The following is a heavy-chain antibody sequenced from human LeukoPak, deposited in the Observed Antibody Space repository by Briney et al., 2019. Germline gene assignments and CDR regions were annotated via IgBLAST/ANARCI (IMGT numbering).Heavy chain of an antibody. D-gene: IGHD3-10*01. CDR1: GFTFSGSA. CDR3: MVLWFGELSNRYYYYYGMDV. J-gene: IGHJ6*02. CDR2: IRSKANSYAT. Sequence: GGSLRLSCAASGFTFSGSAMHWVRQASGKGLEWVGRIRSKANSYATAYAASVKGRFTISRDDSKNTAYLQMNSLKTEDTAVYYCMVLWFGELSNRYYYYYGMDVWGQGTTVTVSS. V-gene: IGHV3-73*01.